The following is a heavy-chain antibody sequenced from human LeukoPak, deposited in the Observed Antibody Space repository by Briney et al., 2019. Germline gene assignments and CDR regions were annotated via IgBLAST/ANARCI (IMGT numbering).Heavy chain of an antibody. V-gene: IGHV3-30*03. CDR3: ARNYDSLDS. Sequence: GGSLRLSCAASGFTFSSYWMSWVRQAPGKGLEWVAVISYDGSNKYYADSVKGRFTISRDNSKNTLYLQMNSLRAEDTAVYYCARNYDSLDSWGQGTLVTVSS. J-gene: IGHJ4*02. D-gene: IGHD3-16*01. CDR1: GFTFSSYW. CDR2: ISYDGSNK.